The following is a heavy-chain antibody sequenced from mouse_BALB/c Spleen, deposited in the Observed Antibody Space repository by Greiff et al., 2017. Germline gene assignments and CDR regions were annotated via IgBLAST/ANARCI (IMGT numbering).Heavy chain of an antibody. CDR1: GFSLTSYG. V-gene: IGHV2-9*02. Sequence: VQLVESGPGLVAPSQSLSITCTVSGFSLTSYGVHWVRQPPGKGLEWLGVIWAGGSTNYNSALMSRLSISKDNSKSQVFLKMNSLQTDDTAMYYCAREDYGYQAWFAYWGQGTLVTVSA. CDR2: IWAGGST. D-gene: IGHD1-2*01. J-gene: IGHJ3*01. CDR3: AREDYGYQAWFAY.